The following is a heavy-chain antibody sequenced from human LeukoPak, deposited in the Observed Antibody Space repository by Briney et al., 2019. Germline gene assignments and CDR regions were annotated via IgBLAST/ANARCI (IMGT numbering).Heavy chain of an antibody. CDR3: ASTYYDFWSGYYVFPFDY. J-gene: IGHJ4*02. CDR2: IYYSGST. V-gene: IGHV4-59*01. Sequence: SETLSLTCTVSGGSISSYYWSWIRQPPGKGLEWIGYIYYSGSTNYNPSLKSRVTISVDTSKNQFSLKLSSVTAADTAVYYCASTYYDFWSGYYVFPFDYWGQGTLVTASS. D-gene: IGHD3-3*01. CDR1: GGSISSYY.